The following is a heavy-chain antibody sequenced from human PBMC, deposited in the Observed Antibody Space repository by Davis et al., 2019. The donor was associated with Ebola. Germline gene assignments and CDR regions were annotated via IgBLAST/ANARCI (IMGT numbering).Heavy chain of an antibody. D-gene: IGHD2-8*01. Sequence: ASVKVSCKASGYTFTSYAMHWVRQAPGQRLEWMGWINAGNGNTKYSQKFQGRVTITRDTSASTAYMELSSLRSEDTAVYYCARGIVLMVYAPDYNWFDPWGQGTLVTVSS. V-gene: IGHV1-3*01. CDR1: GYTFTSYA. CDR3: ARGIVLMVYAPDYNWFDP. J-gene: IGHJ5*02. CDR2: INAGNGNT.